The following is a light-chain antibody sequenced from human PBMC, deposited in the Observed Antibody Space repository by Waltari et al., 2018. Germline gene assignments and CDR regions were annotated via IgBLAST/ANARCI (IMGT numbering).Light chain of an antibody. V-gene: IGKV1-27*01. CDR3: HRYNSAPFT. CDR2: STS. Sequence: DIQMTQSPSSLSASVGDRVTITCRASQGIYTYLAWYQQKPGKVPKLLIHSTSTLQSGVPSRFSGSGSGTDFTLTISSLQPEDVATYYCHRYNSAPFTFGGGTKVEIK. CDR1: QGIYTY. J-gene: IGKJ4*01.